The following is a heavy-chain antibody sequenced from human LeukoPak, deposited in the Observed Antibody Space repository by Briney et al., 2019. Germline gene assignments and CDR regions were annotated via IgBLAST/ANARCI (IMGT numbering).Heavy chain of an antibody. J-gene: IGHJ4*02. D-gene: IGHD2-8*02. CDR2: ISYEASNK. CDR3: ARDYLVGCTDTICYPIDY. Sequence: GGSLRPSCAASGFTFGNQAMHWVRQAPGMGLEWVAVISYEASNKYYADSVKGRFTISRDNSKNMLYLQMNSLRAEDTAVYYCARDYLVGCTDTICYPIDYWGRGTLVTVSS. CDR1: GFTFGNQA. V-gene: IGHV3-30*04.